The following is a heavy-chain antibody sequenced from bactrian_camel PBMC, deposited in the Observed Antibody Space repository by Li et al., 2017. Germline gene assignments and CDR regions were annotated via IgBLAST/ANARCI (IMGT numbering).Heavy chain of an antibody. CDR2: IYTATGST. CDR3: ATVQAPYGGSWFADY. D-gene: IGHD6*01. J-gene: IGHJ4*01. V-gene: IGHV3-2*01. Sequence: VQLVESGGGSVQAGGSLRLSCDASGFTFSTYYWTWVRQAPGKGLEWVSSIYTATGSTYYADSVKGRFTISRDNNISTVYMQMNSPKPEDAAVYYCATVQAPYGGSWFADYWGQGTQVTVS. CDR1: GFTFSTYY.